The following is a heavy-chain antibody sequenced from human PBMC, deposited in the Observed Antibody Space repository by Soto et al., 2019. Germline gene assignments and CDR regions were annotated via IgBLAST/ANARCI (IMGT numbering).Heavy chain of an antibody. CDR3: ARDPRAFLGTSPLAVDI. V-gene: IGHV1-18*04. J-gene: IGHJ3*02. CDR1: GDTFTSYG. CDR2: INAYNGNT. Sequence: ASVKVSCKASGDTFTSYGVNWVRQAPGQRLEWMGWINAYNGNTNYSQKFQGRVIMTTDTSTSTTYMELRSLRSDDTAVYYCARDPRAFLGTSPLAVDIWGQGTMVTVSS. D-gene: IGHD1-1*01.